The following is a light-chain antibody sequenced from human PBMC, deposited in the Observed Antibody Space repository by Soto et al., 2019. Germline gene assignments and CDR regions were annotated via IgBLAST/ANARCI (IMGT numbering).Light chain of an antibody. CDR3: CSYAGTITV. CDR1: SSDVGSYNL. V-gene: IGLV2-23*01. J-gene: IGLJ3*02. CDR2: DDN. Sequence: QSALTQPASVSGSPGQSITISCTGNSSDVGSYNLVSWYQQHPGKAPKLIIYDDNKRPSGVSNLFSGSKSGNTASLTISGLQAEDEADYYCCSYAGTITVFGGGTKLTVL.